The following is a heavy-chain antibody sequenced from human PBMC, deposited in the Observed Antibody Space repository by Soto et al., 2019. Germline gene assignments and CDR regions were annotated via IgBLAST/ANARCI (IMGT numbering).Heavy chain of an antibody. CDR3: ASAACSGGSCYSDY. CDR2: IYYSGST. J-gene: IGHJ4*02. Sequence: SETLSLTCTVSGGSISSYYWSWIRQPPGKGLEWIGYIYYSGSTNYNPSLKSRVTISVDTSKNQFSLKLSSVTAADTAVYYCASAACSGGSCYSDYWGQGTLVTVSS. V-gene: IGHV4-59*01. D-gene: IGHD2-15*01. CDR1: GGSISSYY.